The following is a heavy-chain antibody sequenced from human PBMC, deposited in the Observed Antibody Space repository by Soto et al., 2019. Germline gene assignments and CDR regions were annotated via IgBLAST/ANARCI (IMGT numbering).Heavy chain of an antibody. J-gene: IGHJ4*02. CDR2: IHYSGTT. CDR1: GGSMRNYF. V-gene: IGHV4-59*01. Sequence: SETLSLTCTVSGGSMRNYFWTWIRQPPGKGLEWIGYIHYSGTTSFFPSYNPSLRSRVTISEDTSKNQFSLKLLSVTTADTAAYFCAAGEASSRNLAPYYLDFWGQGTLVTVSS. CDR3: AAGEASSRNLAPYYLDF. D-gene: IGHD6-13*01.